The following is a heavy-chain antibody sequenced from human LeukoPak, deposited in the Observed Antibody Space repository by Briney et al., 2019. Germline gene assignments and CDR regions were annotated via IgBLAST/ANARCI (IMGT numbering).Heavy chain of an antibody. CDR1: GFTFSSYG. CDR2: IWCDGSNK. V-gene: IGHV3-33*01. CDR3: ARDQGVSHFDY. Sequence: GGSLRLSCAASGFTFSSYGMHWVRQAPGKGLEWVALIWCDGSNKYYADSVKGRFTISRDNSKNTLYLQMNSLSAEDTAVYYCARDQGVSHFDYWGQGTLVTVSS. J-gene: IGHJ4*02.